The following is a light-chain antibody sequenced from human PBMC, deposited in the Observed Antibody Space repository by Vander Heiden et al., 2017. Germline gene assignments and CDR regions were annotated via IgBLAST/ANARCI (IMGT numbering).Light chain of an antibody. CDR2: DDS. Sequence: SYVLTQPPSVSGDPGQTARSPCGGDNIGKERVRWYQQKPGQAPVLVVYDDSDRTSGIPERFSGSNSGSTATLTISRVEAGDEADFYCQVWESSTDHWVFGGGTKLTVL. J-gene: IGLJ3*02. V-gene: IGLV3-21*02. CDR1: NIGKER. CDR3: QVWESSTDHWV.